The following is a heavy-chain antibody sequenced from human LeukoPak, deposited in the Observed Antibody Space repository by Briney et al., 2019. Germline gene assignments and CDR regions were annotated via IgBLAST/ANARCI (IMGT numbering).Heavy chain of an antibody. CDR1: GYTFTSYG. Sequence: ASVKVSCKASGYTFTSYGISWVRQAPGQGLEWMGCISAYNGNTNYAQKLQGRVTMTTDTSTSTAYMELRSLRSDDTAVYYCARDLPGYYDSSGSPGTDYWGQGTLVTVSS. CDR3: ARDLPGYYDSSGSPGTDY. J-gene: IGHJ4*02. CDR2: ISAYNGNT. D-gene: IGHD3-22*01. V-gene: IGHV1-18*01.